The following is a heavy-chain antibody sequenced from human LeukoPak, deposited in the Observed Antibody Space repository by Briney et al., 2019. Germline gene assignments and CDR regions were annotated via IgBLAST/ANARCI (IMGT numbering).Heavy chain of an antibody. V-gene: IGHV3-30*18. J-gene: IGHJ4*02. CDR2: ISYDGSNK. D-gene: IGHD3-9*01. Sequence: GGSLRLSCAASGFTFSSYGMHWVRQAPGKGLEWVAVISYDGSNKYYADSVKGRFTISRDNSKNTLYVQMNSLRAEDTAVYYCAKDPFPLRYFDWLLPGADYWGQGTLVTVSS. CDR1: GFTFSSYG. CDR3: AKDPFPLRYFDWLLPGADY.